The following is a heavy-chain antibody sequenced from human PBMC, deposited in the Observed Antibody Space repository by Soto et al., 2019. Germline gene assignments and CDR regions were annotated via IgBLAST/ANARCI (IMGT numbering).Heavy chain of an antibody. CDR1: GCSISSAAYC. V-gene: IGHV4-30-4*01. D-gene: IGHD7-27*01. J-gene: IGHJ4*02. CDR3: ARGPSGDKVDY. Sequence: PSETLSLACTVSGCSISSAAYCWSWIRQSPDKGLEWIGHIYDGGTTYSSPSLKGRVTISADTSETQFSLKLNSVSAADTAVYYCARGPSGDKVDYWGQG. CDR2: IYDGGTT.